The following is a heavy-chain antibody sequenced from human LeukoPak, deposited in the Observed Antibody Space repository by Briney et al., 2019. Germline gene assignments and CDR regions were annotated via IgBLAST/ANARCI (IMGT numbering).Heavy chain of an antibody. CDR3: AKDRYSNYDY. CDR2: ISGSGVTT. D-gene: IGHD4-11*01. CDR1: GFTLSSNA. V-gene: IGHV3-23*01. Sequence: GGSLRLSCAASGFTLSSNAMSWVRQAPGKGPEWVSAISGSGVTTYYADSVKGRFTISRDNSKNTLYLQMNSLRAEDTAVYYCAKDRYSNYDYWGQGTLVTVSS. J-gene: IGHJ4*02.